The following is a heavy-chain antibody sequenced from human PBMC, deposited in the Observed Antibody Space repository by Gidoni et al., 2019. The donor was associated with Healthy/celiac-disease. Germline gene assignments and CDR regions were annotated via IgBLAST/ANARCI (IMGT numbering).Heavy chain of an antibody. CDR1: GFTFSSYG. Sequence: QVQLVESGGGVVQPGRSLRLSCAASGFTFSSYGMHWVRQAPGKGLEWVAVIWYDGSNKYYADSVKGRFTISRDNSKNTLYLQMNSLRAEDTAVYYCARDQGDGDYSPGGMDVWGQGTTVTVSS. CDR2: IWYDGSNK. D-gene: IGHD4-17*01. V-gene: IGHV3-33*01. CDR3: ARDQGDGDYSPGGMDV. J-gene: IGHJ6*02.